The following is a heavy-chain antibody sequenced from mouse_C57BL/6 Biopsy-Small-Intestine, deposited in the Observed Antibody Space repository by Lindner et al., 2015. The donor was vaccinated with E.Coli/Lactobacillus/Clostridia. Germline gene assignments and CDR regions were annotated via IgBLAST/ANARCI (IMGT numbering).Heavy chain of an antibody. CDR3: SRGGDFDY. D-gene: IGHD1-1*02. Sequence: VQLQESGAELVKPGASVKISCKASGYAFSSYWMNWVKQRPGKGLEWIGQIYPGDGDTDYNGKFKGKATLTVDKSSSTAYMELRSLTSEDSAVYYCSRGGDFDYWGQGTTLTVSS. CDR2: IYPGDGDT. CDR1: GYAFSSYW. V-gene: IGHV1-80*01. J-gene: IGHJ2*01.